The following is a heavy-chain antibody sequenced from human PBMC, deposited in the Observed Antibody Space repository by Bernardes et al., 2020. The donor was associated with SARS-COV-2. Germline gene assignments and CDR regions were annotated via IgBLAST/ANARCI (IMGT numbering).Heavy chain of an antibody. V-gene: IGHV5-51*01. CDR1: GYNFANYW. Sequence: GEALNLSCKVSGYNFANYWIGWVRQMPGTGLEWMGIIYPDDSDTRYSPSFQGQVTISADKSITTAYLQWTSLRASDTAMYYCARRASDYWGQGTLVTVSS. CDR3: ARRASDY. J-gene: IGHJ4*02. CDR2: IYPDDSDT.